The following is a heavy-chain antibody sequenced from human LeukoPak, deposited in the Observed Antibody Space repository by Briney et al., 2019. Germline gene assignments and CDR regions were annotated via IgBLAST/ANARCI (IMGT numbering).Heavy chain of an antibody. CDR1: GYSFTSYW. CDR3: ARLGPGYCSGGSCFPLDY. J-gene: IGHJ4*02. D-gene: IGHD2-15*01. CDR2: IYPGDSDT. V-gene: IGHV5-51*01. Sequence: GESLKISCKGSGYSFTSYWIGWVRQMPGKGLEWMGIIYPGDSDTRYSPSFQGQVTISADKSISTAYLQWSSLKASDTAMYYCARLGPGYCSGGSCFPLDYWGQGTLVTVSS.